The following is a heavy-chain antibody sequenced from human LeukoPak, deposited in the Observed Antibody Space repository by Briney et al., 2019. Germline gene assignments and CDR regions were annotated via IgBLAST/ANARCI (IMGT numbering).Heavy chain of an antibody. V-gene: IGHV1-46*01. CDR2: INGSGGST. CDR1: RYTFTSYF. CDR3: ARDRGQGFDY. J-gene: IGHJ4*02. Sequence: ASVDVSGKASRYTFTSYFMHGLGRSPGQGGEGLGVINGSGGSTSYAQKFQGRVTMTRDTSTSTVYMELSSLRSEDTAVYYGARDRGQGFDYWGQGTLVTVSS.